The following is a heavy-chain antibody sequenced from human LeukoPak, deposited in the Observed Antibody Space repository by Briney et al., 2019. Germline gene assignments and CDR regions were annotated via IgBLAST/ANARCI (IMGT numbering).Heavy chain of an antibody. D-gene: IGHD6-13*01. CDR2: INHSGST. V-gene: IGHV4-34*01. Sequence: PSETLSLTCAVYGGSFSGYYWSWIRQPPGQGQEWIGEINHSGSTNYNPSLKSRVTISVDTSKNQFSLKLSSVTAADTAVYYCARAVYSSSWFPFDYWGQGTLVTVSS. CDR1: GGSFSGYY. J-gene: IGHJ4*02. CDR3: ARAVYSSSWFPFDY.